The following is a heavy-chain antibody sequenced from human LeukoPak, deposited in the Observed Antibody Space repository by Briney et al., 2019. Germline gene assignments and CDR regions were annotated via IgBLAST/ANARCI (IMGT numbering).Heavy chain of an antibody. CDR1: GFTFNNAW. Sequence: GGSLRLSCAASGFTFNNAWMNWVRQAPGKGPEWLGRIKSKTDGGTTDYAAPVKGRFTISTNDSKNTLYLQLNSLRTEDTAVYYCTTAPDYWGQGTLVSVSS. CDR2: IKSKTDGGTT. J-gene: IGHJ4*02. CDR3: TTAPDY. V-gene: IGHV3-15*01.